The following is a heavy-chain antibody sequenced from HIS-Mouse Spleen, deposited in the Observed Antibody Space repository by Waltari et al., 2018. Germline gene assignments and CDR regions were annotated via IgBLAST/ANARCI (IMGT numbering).Heavy chain of an antibody. D-gene: IGHD6-13*01. J-gene: IGHJ2*01. CDR1: GGSISSTRYY. V-gene: IGHV4-39*07. Sequence: QLQLQESGPGLVKPSATLSLNCPVPGGSISSTRYYGDWIRQPPGKGLEWIGSIYYSGSTYYNPSLKSRVTISVDTSKNQFSLKLSSVTAADTAVYYCAREIPYSSSWYDWYFDLWGRGTLVTVSS. CDR2: IYYSGST. CDR3: AREIPYSSSWYDWYFDL.